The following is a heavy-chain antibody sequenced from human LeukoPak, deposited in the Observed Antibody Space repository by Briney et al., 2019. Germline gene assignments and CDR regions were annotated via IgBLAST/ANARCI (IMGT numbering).Heavy chain of an antibody. CDR1: GGSISSYY. CDR3: ARAAAYGATKIDY. CDR2: IYYSGST. D-gene: IGHD4/OR15-4a*01. Sequence: SETLSLTCTVSGGSISSYYWSWIRQPPGKGREWIGYIYYSGSTNYNPSLKSRVPISVDTSKNQFSLKLSSVTAADTAVYYCARAAAYGATKIDYWGQGGLVTVSS. J-gene: IGHJ4*02. V-gene: IGHV4-59*01.